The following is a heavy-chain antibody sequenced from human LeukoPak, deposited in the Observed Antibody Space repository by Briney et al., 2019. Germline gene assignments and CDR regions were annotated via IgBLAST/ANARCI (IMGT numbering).Heavy chain of an antibody. CDR1: GFTFTSYA. J-gene: IGHJ4*02. Sequence: GGSLRLSCAVSGFTFTSYAMSWVRQAPGKGLEWLSGISGSGGSTYYADSGKGRFTVSRDNSKNTLYLQMNSLRAEDTAVYYCAKSLGSVVVTANDYWGQGTLVTVSS. CDR3: AKSLGSVVVTANDY. D-gene: IGHD2-21*02. CDR2: ISGSGGST. V-gene: IGHV3-23*01.